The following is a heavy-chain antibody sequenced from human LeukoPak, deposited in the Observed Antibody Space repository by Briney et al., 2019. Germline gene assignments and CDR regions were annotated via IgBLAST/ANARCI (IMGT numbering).Heavy chain of an antibody. CDR1: GFTFSSYG. V-gene: IGHV3-7*04. CDR3: ARVYYYDSTDYYYYGMDV. Sequence: GGSLRLSCAASGFTFSSYGMHWVRQAPGKGLEWVANIKQDGSEKYYVDSVKGRFTISRDNAKNSLYLQMNSLRAEDTAVYYCARVYYYDSTDYYYYGMDVWGQGTTVTVSS. J-gene: IGHJ6*02. D-gene: IGHD3-22*01. CDR2: IKQDGSEK.